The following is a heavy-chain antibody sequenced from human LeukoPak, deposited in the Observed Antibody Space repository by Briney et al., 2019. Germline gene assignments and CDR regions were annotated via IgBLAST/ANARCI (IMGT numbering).Heavy chain of an antibody. D-gene: IGHD2-15*01. J-gene: IGHJ4*02. V-gene: IGHV3-23*01. CDR3: AKLCSGGSCYWNY. CDR2: ISASGRTT. CDR1: GFTFSSYA. Sequence: PGASLRLSCAAAGFTFSSYAMSWVRQAPGKGLEWVSHISASGRTTDYADSVKGRFTISRDNSKNTVYLQMNSLRAEHTAVYYCAKLCSGGSCYWNYWGQGTLVTVSS.